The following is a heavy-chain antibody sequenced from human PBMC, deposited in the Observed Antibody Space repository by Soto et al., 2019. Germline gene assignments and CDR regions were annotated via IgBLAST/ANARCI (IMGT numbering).Heavy chain of an antibody. CDR1: GFTFINLA. V-gene: IGHV3-23*01. CDR3: ARQRSYNSGFFDY. J-gene: IGHJ4*02. Sequence: GRSLRLPWAAFGFTFINLAMRRVRQGPGKGLEWVSGMSGSGGSTYYADSVKGRFTISRDYSKNTMYLQMNSLRAEDTAVYFCARQRSYNSGFFDYWSQGTLVTVSS. CDR2: MSGSGGST. D-gene: IGHD6-19*01.